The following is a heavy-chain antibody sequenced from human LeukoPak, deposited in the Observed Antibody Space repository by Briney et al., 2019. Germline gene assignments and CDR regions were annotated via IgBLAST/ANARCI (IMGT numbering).Heavy chain of an antibody. Sequence: PSETLSLTCTVSGGSISSYYWSWIRQPPGKGLEWMGYINYSGSTNYNPSLKSRVTISVDTSKNQFSLKLSSVTAADTAVYYCARVSGDLRDFPFDYWGQGTLVTVSS. V-gene: IGHV4-59*01. CDR3: ARVSGDLRDFPFDY. J-gene: IGHJ4*02. CDR2: INYSGST. CDR1: GGSISSYY. D-gene: IGHD4-17*01.